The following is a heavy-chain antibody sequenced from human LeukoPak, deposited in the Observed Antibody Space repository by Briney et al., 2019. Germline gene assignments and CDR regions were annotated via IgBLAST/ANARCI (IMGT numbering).Heavy chain of an antibody. CDR2: ISGSGGST. V-gene: IGHV3-23*01. CDR3: AKDTIPGTTLSFDY. J-gene: IGHJ4*02. D-gene: IGHD1-7*01. Sequence: GGSLRLSCGASRFTLSRYSMRWVRQAPGKGLEWVSAISGSGGSTYYADSVKGRFTISRDNSKNTLYLQMNSLRAEDTAVYYCAKDTIPGTTLSFDYWGQGTLVTVSS. CDR1: RFTLSRYS.